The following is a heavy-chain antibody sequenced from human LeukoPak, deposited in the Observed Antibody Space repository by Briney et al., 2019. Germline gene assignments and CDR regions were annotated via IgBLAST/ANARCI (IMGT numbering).Heavy chain of an antibody. CDR1: GYTFTSYG. CDR3: AREGHYDSSGEFLDY. Sequence: GASVKVSCKASGYTFTSYGISWVRQAPGQGLEWMGWINPNSGGTNYAQKFQGRVTMTRDTSISTAYMELSRLRSDDTAVYYCAREGHYDSSGEFLDYWGQGTLVTVSS. J-gene: IGHJ4*02. D-gene: IGHD3-22*01. V-gene: IGHV1-2*02. CDR2: INPNSGGT.